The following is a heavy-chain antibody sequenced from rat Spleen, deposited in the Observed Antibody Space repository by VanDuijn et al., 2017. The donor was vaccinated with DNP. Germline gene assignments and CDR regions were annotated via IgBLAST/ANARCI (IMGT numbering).Heavy chain of an antibody. CDR3: ATQTTRY. CDR1: GFTFSFYG. D-gene: IGHD1-4*01. Sequence: EVQLVESGGGLVQPGRSLKLSCAASGFTFSFYGMAWVRQAPKKGLEWVASISASGSSTSYRDSVKGRFTISRDNAKNTLYLQMNSLRSEDMATYYCATQTTRYWGQGVMVTVSS. CDR2: ISASGSST. J-gene: IGHJ2*01. V-gene: IGHV5S13*01.